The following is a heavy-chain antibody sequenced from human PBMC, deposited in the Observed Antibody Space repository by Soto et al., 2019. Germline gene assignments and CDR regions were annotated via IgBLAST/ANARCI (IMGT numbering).Heavy chain of an antibody. V-gene: IGHV4-4*07. Sequence: QVQLQESGPGLVKPSETLTLTCKVSSGSVSNYYWSWIRQPAGKGLEWIGRMYTGGSTNYNPSLTSRVTMSVDTSKNQFSLRLTSVTAADTAVYYCARASVGPPGGGSWTMPFDSWGRGTLVTVSS. CDR1: SGSVSNYY. CDR3: ARASVGPPGGGSWTMPFDS. D-gene: IGHD2-15*01. J-gene: IGHJ4*02. CDR2: MYTGGST.